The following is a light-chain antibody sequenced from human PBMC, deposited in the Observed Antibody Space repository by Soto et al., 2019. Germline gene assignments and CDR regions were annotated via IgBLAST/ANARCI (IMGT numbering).Light chain of an antibody. CDR1: QSISNY. Sequence: QVPQDTSTLSALLAACVALYWRTSQSISNYLDWYQQIPGKAPKLLIYASSNLQSGVPSRFSGSASGTDFTLTITSLQPEDFATYYCQQTYCTPIPFGHGTILEIK. CDR3: QQTYCTPIP. CDR2: ASS. J-gene: IGKJ5*01. V-gene: IGKV1-39*01.